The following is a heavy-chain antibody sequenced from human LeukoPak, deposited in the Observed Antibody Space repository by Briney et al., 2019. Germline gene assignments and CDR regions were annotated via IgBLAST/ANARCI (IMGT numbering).Heavy chain of an antibody. D-gene: IGHD6-19*01. V-gene: IGHV3-53*01. CDR2: IYSGGTT. J-gene: IGHJ6*03. Sequence: GGSLRLSCAASGFIVSSNYMSWVRQAPGRGLEWVSVIYSGGTTYYADSVKGRVTISRDNSKNTLFLRMTSLRAEDTAVYYCARGAGAVTAGYYFYYMDVWGKGTMVTVSS. CDR1: GFIVSSNY. CDR3: ARGAGAVTAGYYFYYMDV.